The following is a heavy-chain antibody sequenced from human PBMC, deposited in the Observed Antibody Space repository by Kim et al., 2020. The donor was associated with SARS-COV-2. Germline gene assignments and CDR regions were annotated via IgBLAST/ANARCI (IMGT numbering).Heavy chain of an antibody. CDR3: ARSARAVVVPAAKGGWFAP. J-gene: IGHJ5*02. CDR1: GGSISSGGYS. CDR2: IYHSGST. V-gene: IGHV4-30-2*01. Sequence: SETLSLTCAVSGGSISSGGYSWSWIRQPPGKGLEWIGYIYHSGSTYYNPSLKSRVTISVDRSKNQFSLKLSSVTAADTAVYYCARSARAVVVPAAKGGWFAPWGQGTLVTVSS. D-gene: IGHD2-2*01.